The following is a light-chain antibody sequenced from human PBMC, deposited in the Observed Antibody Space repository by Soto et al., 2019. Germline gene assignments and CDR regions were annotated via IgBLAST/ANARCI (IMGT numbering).Light chain of an antibody. J-gene: IGLJ2*01. CDR3: SSYAGRNNFV. V-gene: IGLV2-8*01. CDR1: TGNVVDYTF. Sequence: QSVLPQPPSASGSPGQPVPISCPGTTGNVVDYTFVSWYQQPPGNAPKLMFNEVSRRPAGVPDRFSGSKSGNTASLTVSGLQAEDDADYYCSSYAGRNNFVFGGGTKLTVL. CDR2: EVS.